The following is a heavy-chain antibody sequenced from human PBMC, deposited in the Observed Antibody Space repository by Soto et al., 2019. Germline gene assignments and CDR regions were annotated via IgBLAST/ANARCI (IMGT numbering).Heavy chain of an antibody. V-gene: IGHV4-59*11. CDR3: ARGVAAHPRLCFDP. D-gene: IGHD2-15*01. Sequence: SETLSLPCTGSGGSISIHYLSWTPQPPGKGLAWIANTYHSGITTYNPSLKLRDTISVYTSNTQFSLHLSSPTAPDTAVYYCARGVAAHPRLCFDPWGQGALVTV. J-gene: IGHJ5*02. CDR2: TYHSGIT. CDR1: GGSISIHY.